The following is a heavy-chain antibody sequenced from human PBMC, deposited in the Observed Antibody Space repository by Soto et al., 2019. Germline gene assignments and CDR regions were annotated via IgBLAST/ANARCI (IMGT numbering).Heavy chain of an antibody. Sequence: GESLKISGKGSGYSFTIYWISWVLQMPWKGLEWMGRIDPSDSYTNYSPSFQGHVTISADKSISTAYLQWSSLKASDTAMYYCARLGGYYDSSGYLVYWGQGTLVTVSS. V-gene: IGHV5-10-1*01. CDR1: GYSFTIYW. CDR2: IDPSDSYT. D-gene: IGHD3-22*01. CDR3: ARLGGYYDSSGYLVY. J-gene: IGHJ4*02.